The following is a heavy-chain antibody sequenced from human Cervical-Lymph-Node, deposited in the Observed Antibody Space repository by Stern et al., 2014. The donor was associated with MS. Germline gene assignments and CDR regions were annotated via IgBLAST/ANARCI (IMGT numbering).Heavy chain of an antibody. CDR1: GFTFNNYW. Sequence: VQLVESGGGLVQPGGSLRLSCAASGFTFNNYWMHWVRQAPGKGLVWVSRINADGSRTTYADSVKGRFTISRDNAKNTVYLQMNSLRAEDTAVYYCARVMTGSYNWFDPWGQGTLVTVS. V-gene: IGHV3-74*02. D-gene: IGHD3-9*01. J-gene: IGHJ5*02. CDR2: INADGSRT. CDR3: ARVMTGSYNWFDP.